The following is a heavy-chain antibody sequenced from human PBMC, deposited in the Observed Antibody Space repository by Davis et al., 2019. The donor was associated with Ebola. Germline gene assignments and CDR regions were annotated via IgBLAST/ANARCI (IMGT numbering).Heavy chain of an antibody. CDR1: GFTFSDYY. D-gene: IGHD2-15*01. CDR3: ARRRCSGGSCYYFDY. V-gene: IGHV3-11*06. J-gene: IGHJ4*02. CDR2: ISISSSYT. Sequence: GGSLRLSCAASGFTFSDYYMSWIRQAPGKGLEWVSYISISSSYTNYADSVKGRFTISRDNAKNSLYLQMNSLRAEDTAVYYCARRRCSGGSCYYFDYRGQGTLVIVSS.